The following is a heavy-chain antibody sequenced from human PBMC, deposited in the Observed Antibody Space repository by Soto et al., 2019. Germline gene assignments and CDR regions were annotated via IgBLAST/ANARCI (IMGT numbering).Heavy chain of an antibody. D-gene: IGHD2-2*01. CDR1: GYTFTSYG. CDR2: ISAYNGNT. V-gene: IGHV1-18*01. Sequence: ASVKVSCKASGYTFTSYGISWVRQAPGQGLEWMGWISAYNGNTNYAQKLQGRVTMTTDTSTSTAYMELRSLRSDDTAVYYCARVHFYCSSTSCWTGWFDPWGQGTLVTVSS. J-gene: IGHJ5*02. CDR3: ARVHFYCSSTSCWTGWFDP.